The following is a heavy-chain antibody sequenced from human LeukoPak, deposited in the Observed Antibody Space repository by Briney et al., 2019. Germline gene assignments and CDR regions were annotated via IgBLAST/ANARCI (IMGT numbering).Heavy chain of an antibody. D-gene: IGHD6-19*01. J-gene: IGHJ4*02. CDR3: ARDTMYSSGWGPFDY. CDR2: ISYDGSSK. CDR1: GFSFSSFA. V-gene: IGHV3-30*01. Sequence: HTGGSLGLSCAASGFSFSSFAMHWVRQAPGKGLEWVAVISYDGSSKFYADSVKGRFTISRDDSKNTLYLQMNSLRAADTAGHFCARDTMYSSGWGPFDYWGQGTLVTVSS.